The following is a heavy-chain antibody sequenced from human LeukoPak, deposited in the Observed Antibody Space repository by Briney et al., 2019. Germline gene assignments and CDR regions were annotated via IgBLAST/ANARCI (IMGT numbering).Heavy chain of an antibody. D-gene: IGHD2/OR15-2a*01. Sequence: PSETLSLTCAVSGGSTSGFYWSWIRQPPGKGLEWIGYIYHSGDSNSNPSLKSRVTMSLDTSKNQFSLRLSSVTAADTAVYYCARHPFSTPFDYWGRGTLVTVSS. J-gene: IGHJ4*02. CDR2: IYHSGDS. CDR3: ARHPFSTPFDY. V-gene: IGHV4-59*08. CDR1: GGSTSGFY.